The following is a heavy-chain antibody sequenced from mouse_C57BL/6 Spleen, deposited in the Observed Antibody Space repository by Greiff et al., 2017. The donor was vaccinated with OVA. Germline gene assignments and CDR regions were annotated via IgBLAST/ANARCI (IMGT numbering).Heavy chain of an antibody. Sequence: VQLKQSGAELVRPGASVKLSCTASGFNIKDYYMHWVKQRPEQGLEWIGRIDPEDGDTEYAPKFQGKATMTADTSSNTAYLQLSSLTSEDTAVYYCTTGYYYGSSYGFAYWGQGTLVTVSA. CDR3: TTGYYYGSSYGFAY. CDR2: IDPEDGDT. D-gene: IGHD1-1*01. J-gene: IGHJ3*01. V-gene: IGHV14-1*01. CDR1: GFNIKDYY.